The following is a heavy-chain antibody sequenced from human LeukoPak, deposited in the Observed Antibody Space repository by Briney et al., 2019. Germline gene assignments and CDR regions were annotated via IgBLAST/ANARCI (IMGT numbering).Heavy chain of an antibody. D-gene: IGHD2-2*02. Sequence: SETLSLTCAVYGGSFSGYYWSWIRQPPGKGLDWIGEINHSGSTNYNPSLKSRVTISVDTSKNQFSLKLSSVTAADTAVYYCASSLGYCSSTSCYNRIFDYWGQGTLVTVSS. CDR1: GGSFSGYY. CDR3: ASSLGYCSSTSCYNRIFDY. V-gene: IGHV4-34*01. CDR2: INHSGST. J-gene: IGHJ4*02.